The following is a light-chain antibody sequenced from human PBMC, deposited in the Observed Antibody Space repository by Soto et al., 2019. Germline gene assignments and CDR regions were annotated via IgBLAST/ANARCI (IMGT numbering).Light chain of an antibody. CDR2: ANS. CDR1: SPNLGAGYD. V-gene: IGLV1-40*01. CDR3: QSYDSSLIVSKV. J-gene: IGLJ1*01. Sequence: QSALTQPPSVSGAPGQRVTISCSGSSPNLGAGYDVQWYRQFPGTAPKLLIYANSVRPSGVPDRFSGSKSGTSASLAITGLQAEDEADYYCQSYDSSLIVSKVFGTGTKVTV.